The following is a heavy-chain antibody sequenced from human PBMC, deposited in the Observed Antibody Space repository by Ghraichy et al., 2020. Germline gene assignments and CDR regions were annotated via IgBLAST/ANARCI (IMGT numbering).Heavy chain of an antibody. D-gene: IGHD3-22*01. CDR2: INPNSGGT. CDR1: GYTFTGYY. Sequence: ASVKVSCKASGYTFTGYYMHWVRQAPGQGLEWMGWINPNSGGTNYAQKFQGRVTMTRDTSISTAYMELSRLRSDDTAVYYCARANYYDSSGYYRGAFDIWGQGTMVTVSS. V-gene: IGHV1-2*02. CDR3: ARANYYDSSGYYRGAFDI. J-gene: IGHJ3*02.